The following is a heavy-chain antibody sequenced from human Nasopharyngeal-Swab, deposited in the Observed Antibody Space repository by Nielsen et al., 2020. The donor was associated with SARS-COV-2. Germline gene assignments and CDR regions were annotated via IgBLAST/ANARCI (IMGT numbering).Heavy chain of an antibody. J-gene: IGHJ4*02. Sequence: GSLRLTCTVSGGSISTYYWSWIRQPPGKGLEWIGYVYHSGSTDYNPSLKSRVTISVDTSKNQFSLKLSSVTAADTAVYYCARYNILTGWGYWGQGTRVTVSS. CDR2: VYHSGST. V-gene: IGHV4-59*01. D-gene: IGHD3-9*01. CDR1: GGSISTYY. CDR3: ARYNILTGWGY.